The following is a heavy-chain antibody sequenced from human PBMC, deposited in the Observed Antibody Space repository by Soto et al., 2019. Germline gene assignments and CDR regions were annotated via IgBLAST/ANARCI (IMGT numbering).Heavy chain of an antibody. CDR1: GFTFSSYD. D-gene: IGHD6-19*01. V-gene: IGHV3-13*01. Sequence: GESLKISCAASGFTFSSYDMHWVRQATGKGLEWVSAIGTAGDTYYPGSVKGRFTISREDAKNSLYLQMNSLRAEDTAVYYCARDNGGGSAWLSHGMDVWGQGTTVTVSS. CDR3: ARDNGGGSAWLSHGMDV. CDR2: IGTAGDT. J-gene: IGHJ6*02.